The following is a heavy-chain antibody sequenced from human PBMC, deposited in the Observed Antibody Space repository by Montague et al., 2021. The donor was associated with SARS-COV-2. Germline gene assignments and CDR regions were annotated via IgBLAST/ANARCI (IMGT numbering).Heavy chain of an antibody. V-gene: IGHV4-59*01. CDR1: GGSISSYY. Sequence: SETLSLTCTVSGGSISSYYWSWIRQPPGKGLEWIGYIYYSGSTNYNPSLKGRVTISVDTSKIQFSLKLSSVTAADTAVYYCARAPVAHITIFGVVTSFDYWGQGTLVTVSS. CDR2: IYYSGST. CDR3: ARAPVAHITIFGVVTSFDY. J-gene: IGHJ4*02. D-gene: IGHD3-3*01.